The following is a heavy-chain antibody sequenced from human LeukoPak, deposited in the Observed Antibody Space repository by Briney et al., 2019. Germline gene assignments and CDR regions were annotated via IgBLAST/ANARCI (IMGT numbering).Heavy chain of an antibody. Sequence: GGPLRLSCAASGFTFSTYSMNWVRQAPGKGLEWVSYITTGITSYADSVKGRFTIFRDNAKNSLYLQMNSLRAEDTAVYYCVRDENYAFDIWGQGTVVTVSS. CDR3: VRDENYAFDI. V-gene: IGHV3-48*01. CDR1: GFTFSTYS. D-gene: IGHD2/OR15-2a*01. J-gene: IGHJ3*02. CDR2: ITTGIT.